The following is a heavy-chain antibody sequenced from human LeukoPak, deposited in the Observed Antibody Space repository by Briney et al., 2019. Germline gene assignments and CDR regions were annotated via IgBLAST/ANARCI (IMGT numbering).Heavy chain of an antibody. CDR1: GYTFTTHD. Sequence: GASVKVSCKASGYTFTTHDINWVRQATGQGLEWLGWMSPNSGDTGYAQKFQGRVTMTRNTSISTAYMELSSLRSEDTAVYYCARRPMVRGVIIDYWGQGTLVTVSS. D-gene: IGHD3-10*01. CDR2: MSPNSGDT. V-gene: IGHV1-8*01. CDR3: ARRPMVRGVIIDY. J-gene: IGHJ4*02.